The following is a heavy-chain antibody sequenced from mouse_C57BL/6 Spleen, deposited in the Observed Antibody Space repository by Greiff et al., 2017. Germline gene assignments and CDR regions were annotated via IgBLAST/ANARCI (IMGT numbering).Heavy chain of an antibody. Sequence: VKLMESGAELVRPGASVTLSCKASGYTFTDYEMHWVKQTPVHGLEWIGAIDPETGGTAYNQKFKGKAILTADKSSSTAYMELRSLTSEDSAVYYCLYYYGSSPYFDVWGTGTTVTVSS. CDR1: GYTFTDYE. V-gene: IGHV1-15*01. CDR3: LYYYGSSPYFDV. D-gene: IGHD1-1*01. CDR2: IDPETGGT. J-gene: IGHJ1*03.